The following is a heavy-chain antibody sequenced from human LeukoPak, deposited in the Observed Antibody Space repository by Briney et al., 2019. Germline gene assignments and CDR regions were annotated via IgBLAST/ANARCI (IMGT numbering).Heavy chain of an antibody. CDR3: ARGDGRGSYKDYYFDY. D-gene: IGHD1-26*01. V-gene: IGHV3-21*01. Sequence: PGGSLRLSCAVSGFTFNLYSINWVRQAPGKGLEWVSSIGSSSTYIYYADSMKGRLTISRDNAKNSLYLQMNSLRAEDTAVYYCARGDGRGSYKDYYFDYWGQGTLVTVSS. J-gene: IGHJ4*02. CDR1: GFTFNLYS. CDR2: IGSSSTYI.